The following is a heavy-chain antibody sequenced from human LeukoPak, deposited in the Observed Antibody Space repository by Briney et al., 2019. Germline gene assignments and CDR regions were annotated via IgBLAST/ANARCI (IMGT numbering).Heavy chain of an antibody. CDR1: GYTFTGYY. CDR3: ARSGPVLLWFGEFQFDP. Sequence: ASVKVSCKASGYTFTGYYMHWVRQAPGQGLEWMGWINPNSGGTNYAQKFQGRVTMTRDTSISTAYMEPSRLRSDDTAVYYCARSGPVLLWFGEFQFDPWGQGTPVTVSS. CDR2: INPNSGGT. J-gene: IGHJ5*02. D-gene: IGHD3-10*01. V-gene: IGHV1-2*02.